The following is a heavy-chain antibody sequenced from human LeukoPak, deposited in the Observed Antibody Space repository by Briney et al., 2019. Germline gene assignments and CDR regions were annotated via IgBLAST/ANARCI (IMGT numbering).Heavy chain of an antibody. Sequence: PGGSLRLSCAASGFTFSSYAMHWVRQAPGKGLEWVAVISYDGSIKYYADSLQGRFSISRDSSKNTLYVQMNSLTTEDTAMYYCARSYSSGWSYSFDYWGQGTLVTVSS. D-gene: IGHD6-19*01. J-gene: IGHJ4*02. V-gene: IGHV3-30-3*01. CDR3: ARSYSSGWSYSFDY. CDR2: ISYDGSIK. CDR1: GFTFSSYA.